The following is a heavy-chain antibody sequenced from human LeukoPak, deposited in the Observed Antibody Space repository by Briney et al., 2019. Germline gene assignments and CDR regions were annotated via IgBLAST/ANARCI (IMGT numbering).Heavy chain of an antibody. Sequence: GASVKVSCKASGYTFTGYYMHWVRQAPGQGLEWMGWINPNSGGTNYAQKFQGWVTMTRDTSISTAYMELSRLRSDDTAVYYCARGNYYGSGSYYGDFDPWGQGTLVTVSS. D-gene: IGHD3-10*01. CDR2: INPNSGGT. CDR3: ARGNYYGSGSYYGDFDP. V-gene: IGHV1-2*04. CDR1: GYTFTGYY. J-gene: IGHJ5*02.